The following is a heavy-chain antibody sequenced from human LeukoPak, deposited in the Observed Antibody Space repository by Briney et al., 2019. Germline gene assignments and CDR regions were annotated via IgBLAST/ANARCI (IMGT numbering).Heavy chain of an antibody. CDR2: ISYDGSNK. CDR1: GFTFSSYA. Sequence: GGSLRLSCAASGFTFSSYAMHWVRQAPGKGLEWVAVISYDGSNKYYADSVKGRFTISRDNSKNTLYLQMNSLRAEDTAVYYCARYSGYDFYWYFDLWGRGTLVTVSS. V-gene: IGHV3-30-3*01. J-gene: IGHJ2*01. CDR3: ARYSGYDFYWYFDL. D-gene: IGHD5-12*01.